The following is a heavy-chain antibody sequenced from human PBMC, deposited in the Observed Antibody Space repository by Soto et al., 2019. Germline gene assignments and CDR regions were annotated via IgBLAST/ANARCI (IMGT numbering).Heavy chain of an antibody. Sequence: ASVKVSCKASGYTFTNYGISWVRQAPGQGLEWMGWISAYNGYTNYAQKPQGRVTMTTETSTSTAYMELRSLRSDDTPVYYCARDQPPSSYGPRRIDDYWGQGTLVPVSS. J-gene: IGHJ4*02. D-gene: IGHD5-18*01. CDR2: ISAYNGYT. V-gene: IGHV1-18*01. CDR3: ARDQPPSSYGPRRIDDY. CDR1: GYTFTNYG.